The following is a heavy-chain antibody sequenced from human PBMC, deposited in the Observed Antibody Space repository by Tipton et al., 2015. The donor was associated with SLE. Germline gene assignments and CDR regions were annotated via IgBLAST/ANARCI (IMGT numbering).Heavy chain of an antibody. V-gene: IGHV4-59*11. J-gene: IGHJ5*02. D-gene: IGHD2-2*01. CDR2: IYNNGNT. CDR1: GASISSHY. CDR3: ARAKRSSTTWGYWFDP. Sequence: TLSLTCTVSGASISSHYWNWIRQPPGKGLEWIGNIYNNGNTNYNPSLKSRVIISVDTSRNQFFLKLSSVTAADTALYYCARAKRSSTTWGYWFDPWGQGTLATVSS.